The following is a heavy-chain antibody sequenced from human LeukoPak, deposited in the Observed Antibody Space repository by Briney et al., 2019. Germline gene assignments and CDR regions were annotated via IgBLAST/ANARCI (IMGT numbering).Heavy chain of an antibody. D-gene: IGHD2-2*01. CDR2: IIPIFGTA. J-gene: IGHJ5*02. V-gene: IGHV1-69*05. CDR1: GGTFSSYA. CDR3: ARDRYCSSTSCHLPGNIWFDP. Sequence: SVKVSCKASGGTFSSYAISWVRQAPGQGLEWMGGIIPIFGTANYAQKFQGRVTITTDESTSTAYMELSSLRSEDTAVYYCARDRYCSSTSCHLPGNIWFDPWGQGTLVTVSS.